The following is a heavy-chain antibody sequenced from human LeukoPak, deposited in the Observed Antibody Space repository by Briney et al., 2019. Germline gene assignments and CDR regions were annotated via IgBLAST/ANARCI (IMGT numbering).Heavy chain of an antibody. J-gene: IGHJ2*01. CDR2: INPSGGST. CDR1: GYTFTSYY. CDR3: ARDDASRYFDL. D-gene: IGHD6-6*01. V-gene: IGHV1-46*01. Sequence: ASVKVSCKASGYTFTSYYMHWVRQAPGQGLEWMGIINPSGGSTSYAQKLQGRVTMTRDTSTSTVYMELSSLRSEDTAVYYCARDDASRYFDLWGRGTLVTVSS.